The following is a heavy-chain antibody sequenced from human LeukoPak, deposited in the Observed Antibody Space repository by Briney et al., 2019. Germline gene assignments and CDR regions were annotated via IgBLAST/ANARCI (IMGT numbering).Heavy chain of an antibody. CDR1: GGSFSGYY. Sequence: PSETLSLTCAVYGGSFSGYYWSWIRQPPGKGLEWIGEINHSGSTNYNPSLKSRVTISVDTSKNQFSLKLSSVTAAGTAVYYCARALYDFWSGYYSRNNWFDPWGQGTLVTVSS. CDR2: INHSGST. D-gene: IGHD3-3*01. CDR3: ARALYDFWSGYYSRNNWFDP. V-gene: IGHV4-34*01. J-gene: IGHJ5*02.